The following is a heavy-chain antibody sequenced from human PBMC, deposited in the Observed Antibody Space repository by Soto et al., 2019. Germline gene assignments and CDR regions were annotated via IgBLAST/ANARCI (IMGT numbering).Heavy chain of an antibody. V-gene: IGHV4-34*01. CDR2: INHSGST. J-gene: IGHJ6*03. CDR1: GGSFSGYY. CDR3: ASAGYGDKYYYYYYMDV. Sequence: SETLSLTCAVYGGSFSGYYWSWIRQPPGKGLEWIGEINHSGSTNYNPSLKSRVTISVDTSRNQFSLKLSSVTAADTAVYYCASAGYGDKYYYYYYMDVWGKGTTVTVSS. D-gene: IGHD4-17*01.